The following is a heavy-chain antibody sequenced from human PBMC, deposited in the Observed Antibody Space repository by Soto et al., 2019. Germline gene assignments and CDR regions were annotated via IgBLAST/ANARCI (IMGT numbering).Heavy chain of an antibody. J-gene: IGHJ3*01. CDR2: ISSSGSTI. Sequence: EVQLVESGGGLVQPGGSLRLSCVASGFTFNSYTLNWVRRAPGKGLEWVSYISSSGSTIHYADSVKGRFTISRDNAKNSLLLPMNSPRAKDTAVYYFARMPPGDCNSRECYAFYFGGHGTMVTVSA. CDR3: ARMPPGDCNSRECYAFYF. CDR1: GFTFNSYT. D-gene: IGHD2-2*01. V-gene: IGHV3-48*01.